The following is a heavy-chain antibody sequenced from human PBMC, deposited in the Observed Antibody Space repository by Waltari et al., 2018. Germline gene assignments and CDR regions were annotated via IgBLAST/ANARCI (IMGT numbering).Heavy chain of an antibody. CDR2: IYHAGDT. V-gene: IGHV4-38-2*01. CDR3: SRQVLGYCTSAACRRLEF. CDR1: GYSINSGYY. J-gene: IGHJ4*02. D-gene: IGHD2-2*03. Sequence: VQLQESGPGLVKPSETLSLTCDVSGYSINSGYYWGWIRQSPWKGLEWIATIYHAGDTFYNPSLKSRVNISMDTSKNQFSRKLNSVTAADTAVYFCSRQVLGYCTSAACRRLEFWGQGTLVTVSS.